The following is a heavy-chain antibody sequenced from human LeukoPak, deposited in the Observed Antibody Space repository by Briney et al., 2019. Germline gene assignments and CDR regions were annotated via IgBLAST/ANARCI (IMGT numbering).Heavy chain of an antibody. CDR2: TYYRSKWYN. V-gene: IGHV6-1*01. J-gene: IGHJ6*02. Sequence: SQTLSLTCAISGDSVSSNSAAWNWIRQSPSRGLEWLGRTYYRSKWYNDYAVSVKSRITINPGTSKNQFSLQLNSVTPEDTAVYYCARDGMVRGVIITGGAYYYYGMDVWGQGTTVTVSS. CDR3: ARDGMVRGVIITGGAYYYYGMDV. CDR1: GDSVSSNSAA. D-gene: IGHD3-10*01.